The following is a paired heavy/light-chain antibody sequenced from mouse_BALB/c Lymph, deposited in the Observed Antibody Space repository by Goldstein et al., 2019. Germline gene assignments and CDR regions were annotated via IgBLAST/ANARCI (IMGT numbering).Heavy chain of an antibody. CDR3: GRTGYYYAMDY. V-gene: IGHV1-11*01. D-gene: IGHD4-1*01. Sequence: QIQLQQSGAELASPGASVTLSCKASGYTFTDHIMNWVKKRPGQGLEWIGRIYPVSGETNYNQKFMGKATFSVDRSSSTVYMVLNSLTSEDPAVYYCGRTGYYYAMDYWGQGTSVTVSS. J-gene: IGHJ4*01. CDR2: IYPVSGET. CDR1: GYTFTDHI.
Light chain of an antibody. CDR3: QQHYSTPYT. V-gene: IGKV8-24*01. Sequence: DIVMTQSPSSLAMSVGQKVTMSCKSSQSLLNSSNQKNYLAWYQQKPGQSPKLLVYFASTRESGVPDRFIGSGSGTDFTLTISSVQAEDLADYFCQQHYSTPYTFGGGTKLEIK. CDR2: FAS. CDR1: QSLLNSSNQKNY. J-gene: IGKJ2*01.